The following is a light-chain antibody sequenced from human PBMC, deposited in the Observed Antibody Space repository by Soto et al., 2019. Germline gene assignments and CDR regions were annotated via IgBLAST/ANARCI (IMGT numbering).Light chain of an antibody. J-gene: IGKJ1*01. Sequence: DIQMTQSPSTLSASVGDRVTITCRASQSINNWLAWYQQKPGKAPKLLIYKASSLESGVPSRFSGSGSGTEFTLIISSLQPDDFGTYYCQQYNSYSPVTFGQGTKVGIK. CDR3: QQYNSYSPVT. CDR2: KAS. CDR1: QSINNW. V-gene: IGKV1-5*03.